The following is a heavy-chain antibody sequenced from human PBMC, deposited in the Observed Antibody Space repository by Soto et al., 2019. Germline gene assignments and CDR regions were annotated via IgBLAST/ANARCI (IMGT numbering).Heavy chain of an antibody. CDR3: ARTGPPVDY. CDR1: GYTFSSYA. CDR2: IITYNGNT. Sequence: QVQLVQSGAEVKKPGASVKVSCKASGYTFSSYAITWVRQAPGQGLEWMGWIITYNGNTNYAQKLQGRVTMSTGTSTTTAYMDLRSLRSDETGVYYCARTGPPVDYWGQGTLVTVSS. J-gene: IGHJ4*02. V-gene: IGHV1-18*01.